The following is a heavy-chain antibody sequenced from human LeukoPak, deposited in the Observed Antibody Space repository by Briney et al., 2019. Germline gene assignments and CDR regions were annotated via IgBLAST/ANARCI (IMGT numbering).Heavy chain of an antibody. CDR1: RFTFSSYA. V-gene: IGHV3-23*01. Sequence: PGGSLRLSCAASRFTFSSYAMSWVRQAPGKGLEWVSAISGSGGSTYYADSVKGRFTISRDNSKNTLYLQMNSLRAEDTAVYYCAKGVVPADEFWFDPWGQGTLVTVSS. J-gene: IGHJ5*02. CDR2: ISGSGGST. D-gene: IGHD2-2*01. CDR3: AKGVVPADEFWFDP.